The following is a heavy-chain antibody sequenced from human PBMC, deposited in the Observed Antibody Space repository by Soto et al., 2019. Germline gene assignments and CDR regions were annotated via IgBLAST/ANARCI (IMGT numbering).Heavy chain of an antibody. CDR2: ISSDGTTR. CDR1: GFSFKNYA. Sequence: QVRLVESGGAVVQPGRSLRLSCAASGFSFKNYAMHWVRQAPGKGPEWVAVISSDGTTRDYVDSVTGRFTISRDKSWNTLNLHMHTLRLEDADVYYCAKPRASLQWHPVEPWGPGTLVTVSS. CDR3: AKPRASLQWHPVEP. V-gene: IGHV3-30*04. J-gene: IGHJ5*02. D-gene: IGHD6-19*01.